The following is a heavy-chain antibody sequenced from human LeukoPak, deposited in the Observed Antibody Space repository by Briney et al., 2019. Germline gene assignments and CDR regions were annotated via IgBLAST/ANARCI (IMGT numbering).Heavy chain of an antibody. CDR3: ARVDGDRRGFFDY. J-gene: IGHJ4*02. V-gene: IGHV1-8*03. CDR1: GYTFTSYD. Sequence: VASVKVSCKASGYTFTSYDINWVRQATGQGLEWMGWMNPNSGNTGYAQKFQGRVTITRNTSISTAYMELSSLRSEDTAVYYCARVDGDRRGFFDYWGQGTLVTVSS. CDR2: MNPNSGNT. D-gene: IGHD4-17*01.